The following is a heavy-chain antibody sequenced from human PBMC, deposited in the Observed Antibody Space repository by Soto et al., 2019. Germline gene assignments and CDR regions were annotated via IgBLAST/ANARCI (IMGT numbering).Heavy chain of an antibody. CDR1: GFMFSIYE. J-gene: IGHJ4*01. CDR2: ITWNSGSI. Sequence: LRLSCAASGFMFSIYEMNWVRHAPGKGLEWVSGITWNSGSIDYADSVKGRFTISRDNAKNSLYLQMNSLRPEDTALYYCAKDIREYSSGWTYFDYWGHGTLVTVSS. V-gene: IGHV3-9*01. CDR3: AKDIREYSSGWTYFDY. D-gene: IGHD6-19*01.